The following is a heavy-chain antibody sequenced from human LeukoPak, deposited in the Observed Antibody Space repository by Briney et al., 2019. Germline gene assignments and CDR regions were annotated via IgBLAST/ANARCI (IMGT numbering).Heavy chain of an antibody. V-gene: IGHV4-39*02. D-gene: IGHD5-24*01. CDR3: ARDRWLQSQRYFDY. CDR1: GGSISNRAYY. Sequence: PSETLSLTCNVSGGSISNRAYYWAWIRQPPGKGLEWIGSVFYSGSKYSNPSLESRLTISVDTSKNHFSLRLTSVTAADTAMYYCARDRWLQSQRYFDYWGQGTLVTVSS. J-gene: IGHJ4*02. CDR2: VFYSGSK.